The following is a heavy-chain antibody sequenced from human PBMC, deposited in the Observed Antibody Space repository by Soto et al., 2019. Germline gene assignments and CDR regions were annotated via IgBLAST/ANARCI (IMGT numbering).Heavy chain of an antibody. CDR2: ISYDGSNK. D-gene: IGHD2-15*01. J-gene: IGHJ5*02. Sequence: GGSLRLSCAASGFTFSSYAMHWVRQAPGKGLEWVAVISYDGSNKYYADSVKGRFTISRDNSKNTLYLQMNSLRAEDTAVYYCARDMGCSGGSCYSERNWFDPWGQGTLVTVSS. CDR3: ARDMGCSGGSCYSERNWFDP. CDR1: GFTFSSYA. V-gene: IGHV3-30-3*01.